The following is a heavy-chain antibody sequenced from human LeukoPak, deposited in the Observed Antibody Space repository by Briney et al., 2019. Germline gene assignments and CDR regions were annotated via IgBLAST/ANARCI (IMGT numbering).Heavy chain of an antibody. J-gene: IGHJ6*03. CDR3: ARDAWGYYDSSGYSFGSQYYMDV. CDR2: ISGGGHST. V-gene: IGHV3-23*01. D-gene: IGHD3-22*01. CDR1: GFTFSDHA. Sequence: GGSLRLSCAASGFTFSDHAKTWVRQAPGKGLEWVSAISGGGHSTYYADSVRGRFTISRDNSKNTLSLQMNSLTAEDTAFYFCARDAWGYYDSSGYSFGSQYYMDVWGRGTTVTVSS.